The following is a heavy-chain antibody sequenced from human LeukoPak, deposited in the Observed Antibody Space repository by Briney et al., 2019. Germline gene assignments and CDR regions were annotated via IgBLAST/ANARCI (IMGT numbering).Heavy chain of an antibody. CDR1: GGSISSSSYY. Sequence: PSETLSLTCTVSGGSISSSSYYWGWIRQPPGKGLEWIGSIFYSGSTYYNPSLKSRVTISVDTSKNQFSLKLSSVTAADTAVYYCARARSYRYTPTNFDYWGQGTLVTVSS. J-gene: IGHJ4*02. CDR2: IFYSGST. V-gene: IGHV4-39*01. D-gene: IGHD3-16*02. CDR3: ARARSYRYTPTNFDY.